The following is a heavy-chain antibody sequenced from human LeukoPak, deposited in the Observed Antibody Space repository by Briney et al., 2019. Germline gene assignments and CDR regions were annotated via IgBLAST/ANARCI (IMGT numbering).Heavy chain of an antibody. CDR1: GGSISSSSYY. CDR2: IYYSGST. J-gene: IGHJ4*02. CDR3: ARRGTVDSDDYEFELSTYYFDY. V-gene: IGHV4-39*01. Sequence: NPSETLSLTCTVSGGSISSSSYYWGWIRQPPGKGLEWIGSIYYSGSTYYNPSLKSRVTISVDTSKNQFSLKLSSVTAADTAVYYCARRGTVDSDDYEFELSTYYFDYWGQGTLVTVSS. D-gene: IGHD4-17*01.